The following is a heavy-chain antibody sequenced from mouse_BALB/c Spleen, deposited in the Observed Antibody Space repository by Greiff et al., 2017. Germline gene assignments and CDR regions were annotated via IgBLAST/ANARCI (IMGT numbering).Heavy chain of an antibody. CDR1: GFTFSSYA. J-gene: IGHJ2*01. CDR2: ISSGGST. V-gene: IGHV5-6-5*01. D-gene: IGHD1-1*01. CDR3: ARHYYGSSYFDY. Sequence: EVKLVESGRGLVKPGGSLKLSCAASGFTFSSYAMSWVRQTPEKRLEWVASISSGGSTYYPDSVKGRFTISRDNARNILYLQMSSLRSEDTAMYYSARHYYGSSYFDYWGQGTTRTVSS.